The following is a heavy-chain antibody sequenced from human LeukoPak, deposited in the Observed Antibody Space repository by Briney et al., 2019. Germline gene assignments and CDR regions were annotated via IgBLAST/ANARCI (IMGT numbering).Heavy chain of an antibody. D-gene: IGHD6-13*01. CDR2: IRYDGSNK. Sequence: GGSLRLSCAASGFTFSSYGMHWARQAPGKGLEWVAFIRYDGSNKYYADSVKGRFTISRDNSKNTLYLQMNSLRAEDTAVYYCATTGGSWYDGSFDYWGQGTLVTVSS. V-gene: IGHV3-30*02. CDR1: GFTFSSYG. J-gene: IGHJ4*02. CDR3: ATTGGSWYDGSFDY.